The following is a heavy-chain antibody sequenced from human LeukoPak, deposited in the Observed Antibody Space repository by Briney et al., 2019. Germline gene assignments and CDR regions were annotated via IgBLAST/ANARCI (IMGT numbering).Heavy chain of an antibody. CDR3: ARGRGYSYGSNWFDP. J-gene: IGHJ5*02. D-gene: IGHD5-18*01. CDR1: GYTFTGYY. CDR2: INPNSGGT. Sequence: GASVKVSCKASGYTFTGYYMHWVRQAPGQGLEWMGWINPNSGGTNYAQKFQGRVTMTRDTSISTAYMELSRLRSDDTAVYYCARGRGYSYGSNWFDPWGQGTLVTASS. V-gene: IGHV1-2*02.